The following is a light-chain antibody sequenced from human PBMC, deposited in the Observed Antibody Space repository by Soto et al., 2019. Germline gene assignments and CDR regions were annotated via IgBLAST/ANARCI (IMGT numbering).Light chain of an antibody. J-gene: IGKJ4*01. Sequence: DIQMTQSPSSLSASLGDRVTVTCRAVQKIHYFVNWFQQKPGQAPKLLILLASVLESGVPSRVGGSGSGTDFTLTISSLQPEDFATYYCQQSFSNPRTFGGGTKVDI. CDR3: QQSFSNPRT. CDR2: LAS. V-gene: IGKV1-39*01. CDR1: QKIHYF.